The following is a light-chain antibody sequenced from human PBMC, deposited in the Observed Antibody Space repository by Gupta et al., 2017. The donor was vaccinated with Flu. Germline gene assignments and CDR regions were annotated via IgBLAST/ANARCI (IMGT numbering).Light chain of an antibody. Sequence: YLTWFQQKPGKAPKLLIFGASSLQSGVPPRFCGGGSGTDFTLTISGLQPEDSATYYCQQSYTTLGTFGPGTRVDIK. CDR2: GAS. CDR3: QQSYTTLGT. J-gene: IGKJ3*01. V-gene: IGKV1-39*01. CDR1: Y.